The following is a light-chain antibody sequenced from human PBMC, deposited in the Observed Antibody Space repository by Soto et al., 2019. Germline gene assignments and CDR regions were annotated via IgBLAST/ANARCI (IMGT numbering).Light chain of an antibody. V-gene: IGKV3-11*01. CDR3: QQRTMWPRT. J-gene: IGKJ1*01. Sequence: EIVLTQSPATLSLSPGEGATLPCRASQNINTDLAWYQQRPGQAPRILIYDASTRAPGIPARFGGSGSGADFTLSISSLEPEDFAVYYCQQRTMWPRTFGQGTKVDIK. CDR1: QNINTD. CDR2: DAS.